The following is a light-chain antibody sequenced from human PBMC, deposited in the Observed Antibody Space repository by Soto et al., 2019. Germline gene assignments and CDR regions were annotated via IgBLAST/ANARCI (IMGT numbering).Light chain of an antibody. V-gene: IGLV2-14*03. J-gene: IGLJ1*01. CDR2: DVS. CDR3: SSYTTSGTRYV. Sequence: QSALTQPASVSGSPGQSITISCTGTSSDIGANNYVSWYRHHPGEAPKLMIFDVSYRPSGVSNRFSGSKSGNVASLTISGLQADDESYYYCSSYTTSGTRYVFGTGTKVTVL. CDR1: SSDIGANNY.